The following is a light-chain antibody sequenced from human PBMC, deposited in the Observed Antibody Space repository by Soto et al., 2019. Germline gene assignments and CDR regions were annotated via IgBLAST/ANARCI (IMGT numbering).Light chain of an antibody. Sequence: EIVLTQSPATLSLSPGERATLSCRASQSVSSYLACYQQKPGQAPRLLIYDASNRATGIPARLSGSGSGTDFTLTISSLEPEDFSVYYCQQRSNWPPAFGQGTRLAIK. CDR1: QSVSSY. J-gene: IGKJ5*01. CDR3: QQRSNWPPA. V-gene: IGKV3-11*01. CDR2: DAS.